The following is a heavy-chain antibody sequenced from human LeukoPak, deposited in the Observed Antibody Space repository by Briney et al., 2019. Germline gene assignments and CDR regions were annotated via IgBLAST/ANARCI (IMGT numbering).Heavy chain of an antibody. CDR2: INPNSGGT. D-gene: IGHD3-22*01. V-gene: IGHV1-2*02. CDR3: AREKIGYYDGSGRGWFDP. CDR1: GYTFTGYY. J-gene: IGHJ5*02. Sequence: GASVKVSCKASGYTFTGYYMHWIRQAPGQGLEWMGWINPNSGGTNYAQKFQGRVTMTRDTSISTAYMELSRLRSDDTAVYYCAREKIGYYDGSGRGWFDPWGQGTLVTVSS.